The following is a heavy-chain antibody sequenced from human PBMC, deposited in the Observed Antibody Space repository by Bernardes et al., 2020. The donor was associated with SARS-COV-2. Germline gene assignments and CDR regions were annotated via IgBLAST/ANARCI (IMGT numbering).Heavy chain of an antibody. Sequence: SLRLSCAASGFTFSSYGMHWVRQAPGKGLEWVAVIWYDGSNKYYADSVKGRFTISRDNSKNTLYLQMNSLRAEDTAVYYCARAVGPPRSGYFDYWGQGTLVTVSS. V-gene: IGHV3-33*08. CDR3: ARAVGPPRSGYFDY. D-gene: IGHD1-26*01. CDR2: IWYDGSNK. J-gene: IGHJ4*02. CDR1: GFTFSSYG.